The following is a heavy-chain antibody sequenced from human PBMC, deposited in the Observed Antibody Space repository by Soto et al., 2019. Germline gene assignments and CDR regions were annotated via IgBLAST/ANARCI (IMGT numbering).Heavy chain of an antibody. CDR1: GDSINNYY. CDR3: AKYRRTAAEGFTLDY. J-gene: IGHJ4*02. V-gene: IGHV4-59*01. Sequence: PSETLSLTCTVSGDSINNYYWSWIRQPPGKRLEWIGYIYYTGSTTYNPSLESRVTMSVDTSKNQFFLKLSSVNAAHTAVYYCAKYRRTAAEGFTLDYWGRGTLVTVSS. D-gene: IGHD6-13*01. CDR2: IYYTGST.